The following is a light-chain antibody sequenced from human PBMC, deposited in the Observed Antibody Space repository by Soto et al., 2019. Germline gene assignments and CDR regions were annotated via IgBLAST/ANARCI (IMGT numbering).Light chain of an antibody. J-gene: IGKJ5*01. CDR3: QQTYSTPLT. CDR2: AAS. V-gene: IGKV1-8*01. Sequence: AIRMTQSPSSLFAPTENRSTITCLASQGISRYLAWYQQKPGKAPKLLIYAASILQSGVPSRFSGSGSGTDFSLTISSLQPEDFATYYCQQTYSTPLTFGQGTRLEIK. CDR1: QGISRY.